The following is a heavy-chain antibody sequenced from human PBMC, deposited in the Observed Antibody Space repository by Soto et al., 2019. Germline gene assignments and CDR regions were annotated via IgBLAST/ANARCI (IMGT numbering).Heavy chain of an antibody. CDR3: ERGSGGYVGWFDP. V-gene: IGHV1-3*01. CDR2: INAGNGNT. CDR1: GYTFTSYA. J-gene: IGHJ5*02. D-gene: IGHD5-12*01. Sequence: QVQLVQSGAEVKKPGASVKVSFKASGYTFTSYAMHWVRQAPGQMLEWMGWINAGNGNTKYSQKFQGRVTITRDTSASTAYMELSSLRSEDTAVYYCERGSGGYVGWFDPWGQGTLVTVSS.